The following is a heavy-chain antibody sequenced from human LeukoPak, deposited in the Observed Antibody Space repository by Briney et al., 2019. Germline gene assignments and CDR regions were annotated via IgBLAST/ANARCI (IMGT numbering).Heavy chain of an antibody. CDR1: GDSASSSSAA. V-gene: IGHV6-1*01. D-gene: IGHD1-1*01. CDR3: AREGSEGYLFDY. J-gene: IGHJ4*02. Sequence: SQTLSLTCAISGDSASSSSAAWSWIRQSPSRGLEWLGRTYYRSKWYNDYAVSVKSRIIINPDTSKNQFSLQLNSMTPEDTAVYYCAREGSEGYLFDYWGQGTLVTVSS. CDR2: TYYRSKWYN.